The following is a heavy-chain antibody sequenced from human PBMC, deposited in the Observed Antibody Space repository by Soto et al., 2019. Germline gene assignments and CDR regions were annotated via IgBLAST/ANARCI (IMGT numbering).Heavy chain of an antibody. Sequence: ASGPTLVNPTQTLTLTCTFSGFSLSTSGVGVGWIRQPPGKALEWLALIYWDDDKRYSPSLKSRLTITKDTSKNQVVLTMTNMDPVDTATYYCAHRRSCSGGSCYSVYFQHWGQGTLVTV. CDR2: IYWDDDK. CDR3: AHRRSCSGGSCYSVYFQH. D-gene: IGHD2-15*01. V-gene: IGHV2-5*02. CDR1: GFSLSTSGVG. J-gene: IGHJ1*01.